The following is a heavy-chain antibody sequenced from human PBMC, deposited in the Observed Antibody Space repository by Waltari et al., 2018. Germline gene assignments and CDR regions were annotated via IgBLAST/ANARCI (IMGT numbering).Heavy chain of an antibody. CDR1: GGTFSSYA. J-gene: IGHJ5*02. CDR3: ARAFGSGYYYPYH. D-gene: IGHD3-22*01. Sequence: QVQLVQSGAEVKKPGSSVKVSCKASGGTFSSYAISWVRQAPGQGLEWMGRIIPSLGIANYAQKFQGRVTITADKSTSTAYMELSSLRSEDTAVYYCARAFGSGYYYPYHWGQGTLVTVSS. CDR2: IIPSLGIA. V-gene: IGHV1-69*04.